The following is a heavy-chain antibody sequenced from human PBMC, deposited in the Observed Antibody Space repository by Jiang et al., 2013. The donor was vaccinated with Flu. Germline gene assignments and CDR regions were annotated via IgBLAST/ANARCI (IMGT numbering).Heavy chain of an antibody. CDR3: ARTITRSYYFDY. V-gene: IGHV2-70*11. CDR2: IDWDDDK. J-gene: IGHJ4*02. Sequence: PTQTLTLTCTFSGFSLTTTGMCVSWIRQPPGKALEWLARIDWDDDKYYSTSLKSRLTISKDTSKNQVVLTMTNMDPVDTATYYCARTITRSYYFDYWGQGTLVAVSS. CDR1: GFSLTTTGMC.